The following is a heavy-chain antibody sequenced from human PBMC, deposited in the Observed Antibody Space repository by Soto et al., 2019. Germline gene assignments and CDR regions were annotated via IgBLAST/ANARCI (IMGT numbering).Heavy chain of an antibody. V-gene: IGHV3-11*01. CDR1: GFTFSDYY. CDR3: ATDEMAPYYYDSSGYYPHYYGMDV. Sequence: GSLRLSCAASGFTFSDYYMSWIRQAPGKGLEWVSYISSSGSTIYYADSVKGRFTISRDNAKNSLYLQMNSLRAEDTAVYYCATDEMAPYYYDSSGYYPHYYGMDVWGQGTKVTVSS. J-gene: IGHJ6*02. CDR2: ISSSGSTI. D-gene: IGHD3-22*01.